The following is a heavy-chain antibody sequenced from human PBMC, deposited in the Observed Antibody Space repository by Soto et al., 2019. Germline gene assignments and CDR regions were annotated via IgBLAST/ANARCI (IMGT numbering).Heavy chain of an antibody. J-gene: IGHJ6*02. D-gene: IGHD1-1*01. CDR3: ATGSFTSTGGRIGYHYNAMDV. CDR1: GGIFSSHS. CDR2: IIPIFGPA. V-gene: IGHV1-69*13. Sequence: WASVKVSCKSSGGIFSSHSINWVRQAPGQGLEWMGGIIPIFGPANFAKKFQGRVTITADESTTTAYMELSTLTSEDTAVYYCATGSFTSTGGRIGYHYNAMDVWGQGTTVTVSS.